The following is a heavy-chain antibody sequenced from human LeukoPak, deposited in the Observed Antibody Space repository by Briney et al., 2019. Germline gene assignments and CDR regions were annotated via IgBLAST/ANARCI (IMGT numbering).Heavy chain of an antibody. V-gene: IGHV4-34*01. D-gene: IGHD3-9*01. Sequence: ASETLSLTCAVYGGSFSSYYWSWIRQPPGKGLEWIGEINHSGSTNYNPSLKSRVTISVDTSKNQFSLKLSSVTAADTAAYYCASTYYDILTGYPRPYYFDYWGQGTPVTVSS. CDR1: GGSFSSYY. J-gene: IGHJ4*02. CDR3: ASTYYDILTGYPRPYYFDY. CDR2: INHSGST.